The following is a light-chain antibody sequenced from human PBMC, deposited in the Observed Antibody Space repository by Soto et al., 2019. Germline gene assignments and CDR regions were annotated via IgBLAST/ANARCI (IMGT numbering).Light chain of an antibody. CDR1: QSVTAF. J-gene: IGKJ4*01. CDR2: GAS. CDR3: QQYACSPLT. V-gene: IGKV3-20*01. Sequence: EVVLTQSPGTLSLSLGEKATLSCRASQSVTAFLAWYQQKPGQAPRLLIYGASGRATGIPDRFSGSGSGTDFTLTISKLEPDDFAVYYCQQYACSPLTFGGGTKVEFK.